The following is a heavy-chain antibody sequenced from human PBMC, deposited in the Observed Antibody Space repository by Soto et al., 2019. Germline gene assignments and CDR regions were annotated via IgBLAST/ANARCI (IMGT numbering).Heavy chain of an antibody. CDR2: IKQDGSVK. D-gene: IGHD6-6*01. CDR3: ARIGYSSSSFDY. J-gene: IGHJ4*02. V-gene: IGHV3-7*01. CDR1: GFTFSVYW. Sequence: GGSLRLSCAASGFTFSVYWMTWVRQAPGRGLEWVANIKQDGSVKYYVDSVEGRFTISRDNAKNSLYLQMDSLRAEDTAVYYCARIGYSSSSFDYWGRGTLVTVPQ.